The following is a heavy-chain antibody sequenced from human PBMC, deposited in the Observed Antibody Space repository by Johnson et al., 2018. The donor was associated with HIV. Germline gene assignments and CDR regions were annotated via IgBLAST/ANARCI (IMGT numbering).Heavy chain of an antibody. J-gene: IGHJ3*02. CDR1: GFTFTTYS. V-gene: IGHV3-74*02. D-gene: IGHD3-10*01. CDR3: TTGISGFGAITFDI. Sequence: VQLVESGGGLIQPGGSLRLSCAASGFTFTTYSMHWVRQAPGKGLVWVSRISSDGSGTSYADSVKGRFTISRDNAKNTLYLQMNSLKTEDTAVYYCTTGISGFGAITFDIWGQGTMVTVSS. CDR2: ISSDGSGT.